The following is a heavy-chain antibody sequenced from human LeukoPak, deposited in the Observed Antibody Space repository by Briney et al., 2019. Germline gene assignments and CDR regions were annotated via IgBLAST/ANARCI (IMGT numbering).Heavy chain of an antibody. CDR2: IYYRGST. D-gene: IGHD6-19*01. CDR3: AREGGGYSSGGDAFDI. Sequence: SETLSLTCTVSGGSISSYYWSWIRQPPGKGLEWIGYIYYRGSTNYNPSLKSRVTISVDTSKNQFSLKLSSVTAADTAVYYCAREGGGYSSGGDAFDIWGQGTMVTVSS. CDR1: GGSISSYY. V-gene: IGHV4-59*01. J-gene: IGHJ3*02.